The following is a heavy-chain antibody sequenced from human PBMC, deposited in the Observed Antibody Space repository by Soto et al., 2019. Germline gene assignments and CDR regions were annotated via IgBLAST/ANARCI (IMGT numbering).Heavy chain of an antibody. CDR1: GFTFSSYS. CDR3: ARDGSIHAPIWSGYYRASYYGMDV. D-gene: IGHD3-3*01. CDR2: ISSSSSYI. V-gene: IGHV3-21*01. Sequence: GGSLRLSCAASGFTFSSYSMNWVRQAPGKGLEWVSSISSSSSYIYYADSVKGRFTISRDNAKNSLYLQMNSLRAEDTAVYYCARDGSIHAPIWSGYYRASYYGMDVWGQGTTVTVSS. J-gene: IGHJ6*02.